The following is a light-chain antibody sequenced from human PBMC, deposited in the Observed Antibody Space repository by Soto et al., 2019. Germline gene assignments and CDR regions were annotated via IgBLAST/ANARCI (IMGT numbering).Light chain of an antibody. V-gene: IGKV3-20*01. CDR3: QQYGFSPIS. Sequence: EVVLTQSPGTLSLSPVERVTLSCMASRTVTNDYLAWYQQKDGQAPRLLIYDASTRATGVPDRFSGSGSGPEYTLTITRLEPEDFAVYSCQQYGFSPISFGQGTRLEIK. J-gene: IGKJ5*01. CDR2: DAS. CDR1: RTVTNDY.